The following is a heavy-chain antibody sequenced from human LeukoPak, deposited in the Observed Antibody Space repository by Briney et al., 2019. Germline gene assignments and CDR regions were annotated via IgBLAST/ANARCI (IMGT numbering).Heavy chain of an antibody. Sequence: GGSLRLSCAASGFTFSSYSMNWVRQAPGKGLEWVSYISSSSSTIYYADSVKGRFTISRDNAKNSLYLQMNSLRAEDTAVYYCARRTVDEIDYWGQGTLVTVSS. CDR1: GFTFSSYS. D-gene: IGHD3/OR15-3a*01. CDR3: ARRTVDEIDY. V-gene: IGHV3-48*01. CDR2: ISSSSSTI. J-gene: IGHJ4*02.